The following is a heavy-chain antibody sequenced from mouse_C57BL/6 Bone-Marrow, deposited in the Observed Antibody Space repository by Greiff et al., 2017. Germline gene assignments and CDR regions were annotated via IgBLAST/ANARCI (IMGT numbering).Heavy chain of an antibody. J-gene: IGHJ3*01. CDR2: INPNNGGT. CDR1: GYTFTDYY. V-gene: IGHV1-26*01. Sequence: EVKLQQSGPELVKPGASVKISCKASGYTFTDYYMNWVKQSHGKSLEWIGDINPNNGGTSYNQKFKGKATLTVDKSSSTAYMELRSLTSEDSAVYYGARIYRGFAYWGQGTLVTVSA. CDR3: ARIYRGFAY. D-gene: IGHD2-12*01.